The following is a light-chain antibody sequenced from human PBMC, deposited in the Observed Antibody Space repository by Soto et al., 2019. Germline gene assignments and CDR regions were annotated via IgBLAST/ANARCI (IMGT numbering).Light chain of an antibody. J-gene: IGKJ5*01. CDR2: DAS. CDR3: QQRSNWPPKIT. Sequence: EIVLAQSPATLSLSPGERATLSCRASQSVSIYLAWYQQKPGQAPRLLIYDASNRATGIPARFSGSGSGTDFTLTISSLEPEDFAVYHCQQRSNWPPKITFGQGTRLEIK. V-gene: IGKV3-11*01. CDR1: QSVSIY.